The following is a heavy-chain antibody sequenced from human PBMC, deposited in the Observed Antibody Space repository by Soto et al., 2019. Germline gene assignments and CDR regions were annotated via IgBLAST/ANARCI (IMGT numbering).Heavy chain of an antibody. CDR3: AKGSSSWCFDY. Sequence: EVQLLESGGGLVQPGGSLRLSCAASGFTFSSYAMNWVRQAPGKGLEWVSVISGSGDSTYYADSVKGQFTISRDNSKNTRYLQMNSLRAEDTAVYYCAKGSSSWCFDYWGQGTLVTVSS. D-gene: IGHD6-13*01. CDR1: GFTFSSYA. V-gene: IGHV3-23*01. CDR2: ISGSGDST. J-gene: IGHJ4*02.